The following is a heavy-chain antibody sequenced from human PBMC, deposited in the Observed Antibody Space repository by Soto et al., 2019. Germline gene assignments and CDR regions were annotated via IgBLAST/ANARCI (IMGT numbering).Heavy chain of an antibody. CDR3: AREGRYDFWSGYYTYDGMDV. J-gene: IGHJ6*02. CDR2: IYSGGST. Sequence: GGSLRLSCAASGFTVSSNYMSWVRQAPGKGLEWVSVIYSGGSTYYADSVKGRFTISRDNSKNTLYLQMNSLRAEDAAVYYCAREGRYDFWSGYYTYDGMDVWGQGTTVTVSS. D-gene: IGHD3-3*01. V-gene: IGHV3-53*01. CDR1: GFTVSSNY.